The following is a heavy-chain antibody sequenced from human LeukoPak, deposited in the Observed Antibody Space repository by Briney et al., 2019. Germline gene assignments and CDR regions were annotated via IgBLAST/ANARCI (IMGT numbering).Heavy chain of an antibody. CDR1: GFTFNTF. J-gene: IGHJ4*02. Sequence: PGGSLRLSCAAPGFTFNTFMHWVRQAPGKGLEWVAVIWSDGSDKFYADSVKGRFTISRDNFKNTLYLQMDSLRVEDTAVYYCVREVGRAYYFDYWGQGTPVTVSS. CDR3: VREVGRAYYFDY. V-gene: IGHV3-33*01. D-gene: IGHD1-26*01. CDR2: IWSDGSDK.